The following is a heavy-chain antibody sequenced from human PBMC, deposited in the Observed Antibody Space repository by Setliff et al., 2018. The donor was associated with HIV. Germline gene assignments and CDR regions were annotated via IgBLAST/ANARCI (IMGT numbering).Heavy chain of an antibody. CDR3: AGASVGGPDRYYYEYGMDV. CDR2: IIPVLGMV. D-gene: IGHD6-19*01. J-gene: IGHJ6*02. CDR1: GGAFRRYG. V-gene: IGHV1-69*04. Sequence: ASVKVSCKSSGGAFRRYGFTWVRHAPGQGLEWMGRIIPVLGMVNYAEQFQGRVTTTADESTTTVYMAIKSLRSEDTAVYYCAGASVGGPDRYYYEYGMDVWGQGTTVTVSS.